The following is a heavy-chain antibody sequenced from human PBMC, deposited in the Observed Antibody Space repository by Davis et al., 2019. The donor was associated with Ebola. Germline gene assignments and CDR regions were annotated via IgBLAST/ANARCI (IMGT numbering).Heavy chain of an antibody. CDR1: GFTLSTFY. Sequence: PGGSLRLSCVGSGFTLSTFYMNWIRQAPGKLLEWVSYISGSGATIYYADSVKGRFTTSRDNARNSLFLQMNSLRDDDTAVYYCARDLRYGGMDVWGQGTTVTVSS. J-gene: IGHJ6*02. CDR2: ISGSGATI. CDR3: ARDLRYGGMDV. V-gene: IGHV3-11*01. D-gene: IGHD1-14*01.